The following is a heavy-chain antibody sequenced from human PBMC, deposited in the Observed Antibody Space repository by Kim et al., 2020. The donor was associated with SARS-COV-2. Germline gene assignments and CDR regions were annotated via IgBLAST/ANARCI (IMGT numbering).Heavy chain of an antibody. CDR2: IIPILGIA. J-gene: IGHJ6*03. CDR3: ARTKYQLLAASYYYYMDV. Sequence: SVKVSCKASGGTFSSYAISWVRQAPGQGLEWMGRIIPILGIANYAQKFQGRVTITADKSTSTAYMELSSLRSEDTAVYYCARTKYQLLAASYYYYMDVWGKGTTVTVSS. V-gene: IGHV1-69*04. CDR1: GGTFSSYA. D-gene: IGHD2-2*01.